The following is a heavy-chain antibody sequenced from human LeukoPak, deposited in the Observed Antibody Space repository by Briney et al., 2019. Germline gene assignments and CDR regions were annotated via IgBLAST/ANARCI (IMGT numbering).Heavy chain of an antibody. J-gene: IGHJ3*02. Sequence: GGSLRLSCAASGFTFSSYWMSWVRQAPGKGLEWVANIKQDGSEKYYVDSVKGRFTISRDNAKNSLYLQMNSLRAEDTAVYYCARDVSIVVVSEAFDIWGQGTMVTVSS. D-gene: IGHD2-21*01. V-gene: IGHV3-7*01. CDR2: IKQDGSEK. CDR3: ARDVSIVVVSEAFDI. CDR1: GFTFSSYW.